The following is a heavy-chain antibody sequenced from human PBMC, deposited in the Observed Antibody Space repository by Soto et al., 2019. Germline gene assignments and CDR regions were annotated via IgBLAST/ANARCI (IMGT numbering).Heavy chain of an antibody. D-gene: IGHD3-10*01. CDR1: GFTSSSYS. CDR2: ISSSSSTI. V-gene: IGHV3-48*01. Sequence: PGGSLRLSCAASGFTSSSYSMNWVRQAPGKGLEWVSYISSSSSTIYYADSVKGRFTISRDNAKNSLYLQMNSLRAEDTAVYYCARDPVPRLWFGEPEAFDYWGQGTLVTVSS. CDR3: ARDPVPRLWFGEPEAFDY. J-gene: IGHJ4*02.